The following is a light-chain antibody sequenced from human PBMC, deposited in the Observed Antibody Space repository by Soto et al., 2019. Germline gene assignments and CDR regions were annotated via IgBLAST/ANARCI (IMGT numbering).Light chain of an antibody. CDR2: EVS. CDR1: SSDVGGYNY. V-gene: IGLV2-14*01. Sequence: QSALTQPASVSVSPGQSITISCTGTSSDVGGYNYVSWYQQHPGKAPKLMIYEVSKRPSGVSNRFSGSKSGNTASLTIYGLQAEDEADYYCSSYTSSSTLAYVFGTGTKVTVL. CDR3: SSYTSSSTLAYV. J-gene: IGLJ1*01.